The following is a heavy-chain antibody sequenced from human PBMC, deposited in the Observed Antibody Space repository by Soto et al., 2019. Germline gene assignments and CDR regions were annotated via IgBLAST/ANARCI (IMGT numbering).Heavy chain of an antibody. CDR3: ARVLDYYGSGSYPRGHNWFDP. V-gene: IGHV4-59*01. J-gene: IGHJ5*02. CDR1: GGSISSYY. D-gene: IGHD3-10*01. Sequence: PSETLSLTCTVSGGSISSYYWSWIRQPPGKGLEWIGYIYYSGSTNYNPSLKSRVTISVDTSKNQFSLKLSSVTAADTAVYYCARVLDYYGSGSYPRGHNWFDPWGQGTLVTVSS. CDR2: IYYSGST.